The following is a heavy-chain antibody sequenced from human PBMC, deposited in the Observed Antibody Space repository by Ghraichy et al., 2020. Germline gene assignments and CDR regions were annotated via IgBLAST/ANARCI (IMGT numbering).Heavy chain of an antibody. J-gene: IGHJ5*02. Sequence: GGSLRLSCAASGFTFSSYWMHWVRQAPGKGLVWVARINRDGSLTTSADSVKGRFTISRDNAKNTLYLQMNSLRAEDTAVYYCARDFVSEGATGTWGNWFDPWGLGTLVTVSS. D-gene: IGHD1-14*01. CDR2: INRDGSLT. CDR3: ARDFVSEGATGTWGNWFDP. CDR1: GFTFSSYW. V-gene: IGHV3-74*01.